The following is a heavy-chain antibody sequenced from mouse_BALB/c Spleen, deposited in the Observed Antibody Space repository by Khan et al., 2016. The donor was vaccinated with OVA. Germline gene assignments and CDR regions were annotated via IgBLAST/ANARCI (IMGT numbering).Heavy chain of an antibody. CDR3: GRDRAYQRNEGWFAY. V-gene: IGHV1-4*01. CDR1: GYTFTSYT. J-gene: IGHJ3*01. Sequence: QVQLKQSGAELARPGASVKMSCKASGYTFTSYTIHWIKKRPGQGLEWIGYINPSNGYTNYNQKFKDKATLTTDKSSTTAYLQLSSLTSDDSAVYNCGRDRAYQRNEGWFAYWGQGTRVTVAA. CDR2: INPSNGYT. D-gene: IGHD2-14*01.